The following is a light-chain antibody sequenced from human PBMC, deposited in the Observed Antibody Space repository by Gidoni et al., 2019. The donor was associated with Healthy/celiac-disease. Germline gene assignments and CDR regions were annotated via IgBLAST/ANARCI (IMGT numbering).Light chain of an antibody. CDR3: SSYAGSNNFV. CDR1: SSDVGGYNY. Sequence: SSDVGGYNYVSWYQQHPGKAPKLMIYEVSKRPSGVPDRFSGSKSGNTASLTVSGLQAEDEADYYCSSYAGSNNFVFGTGTKVTVL. V-gene: IGLV2-8*01. J-gene: IGLJ1*01. CDR2: EVS.